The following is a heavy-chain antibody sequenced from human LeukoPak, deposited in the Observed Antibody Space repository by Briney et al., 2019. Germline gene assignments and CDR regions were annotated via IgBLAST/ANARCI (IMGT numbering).Heavy chain of an antibody. CDR2: ITSSSTYI. V-gene: IGHV3-21*01. CDR3: ARAPPGDYGMDV. CDR1: GFTFSTYS. D-gene: IGHD2-21*01. Sequence: PGGSLRLSCAASGFTFSTYSMNWVRQAPGKGLEWVSSITSSSTYIYYADSVKGRFTISRDNAENSLFLQMNSLRVEDTAVYYCARAPPGDYGMDVWGQGTTVTVSS. J-gene: IGHJ6*02.